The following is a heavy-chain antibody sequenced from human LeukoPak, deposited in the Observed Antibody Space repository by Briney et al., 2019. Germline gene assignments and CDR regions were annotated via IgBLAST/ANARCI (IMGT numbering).Heavy chain of an antibody. D-gene: IGHD4-17*01. CDR2: INPSGGTT. V-gene: IGHV1-46*01. Sequence: ASVKVSCKASGYTFTSYYMHWVRQAPGQGLEWMGIINPSGGTTNRAQNFRGRLTVTRDTSTSTVYMELSSLRSEDTAVYYCARVEGYGDSSTRQQFDYWGQGTLVTVSS. CDR3: ARVEGYGDSSTRQQFDY. J-gene: IGHJ4*02. CDR1: GYTFTSYY.